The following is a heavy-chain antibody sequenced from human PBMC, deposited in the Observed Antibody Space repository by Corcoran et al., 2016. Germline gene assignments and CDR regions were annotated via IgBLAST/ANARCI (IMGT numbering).Heavy chain of an antibody. J-gene: IGHJ4*02. CDR1: GGSISSSSYY. V-gene: IGHV4-39*01. CDR3: ARHRWVSPFY. D-gene: IGHD1-26*01. Sequence: QLQLQESGPGLVKPSETLSLTCTVSGGSISSSSYYWGWIRQPPGKGLEWIGSIYYSGSTYYNPSLKSRVTISVDTSKNQFSLKLSSGTAADTAVYYCARHRWVSPFYWGQGTLVTVSS. CDR2: IYYSGST.